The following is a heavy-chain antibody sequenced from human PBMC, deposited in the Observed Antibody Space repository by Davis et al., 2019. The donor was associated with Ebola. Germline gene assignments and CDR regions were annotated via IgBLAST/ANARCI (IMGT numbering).Heavy chain of an antibody. J-gene: IGHJ4*02. CDR2: IYHSGST. D-gene: IGHD5-24*01. V-gene: IGHV4-4*02. CDR1: GGSIRSSHW. CDR3: ARVQVATMDFDY. Sequence: MPSETLSLTCAVSGGSIRSSHWWSWVRQPPGKGLEWIGEIYHSGSTNYNPSLESRVTISVDKSKNQFSLKLNSVTAADTAVYYCARVQVATMDFDYWGQGTLVTVSS.